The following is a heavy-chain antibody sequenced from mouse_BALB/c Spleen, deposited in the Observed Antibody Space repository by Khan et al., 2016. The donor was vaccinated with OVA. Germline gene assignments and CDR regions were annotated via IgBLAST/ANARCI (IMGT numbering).Heavy chain of an antibody. V-gene: IGHV2-2*02. CDR3: ARTYFSYGNYCGYYAMDN. Sequence: QVRLQQSGPGLVQPSQSLSITCTVSGFSLTTYGINWVRQSPGKGLEWLGVIWSGGSTDYNAAFISRLSISKDNSKGQVFFKMNSLQANDTAIYYCARTYFSYGNYCGYYAMDNWGQGTSVTVSS. J-gene: IGHJ4*01. CDR1: GFSLTTYG. CDR2: IWSGGST. D-gene: IGHD2-1*01.